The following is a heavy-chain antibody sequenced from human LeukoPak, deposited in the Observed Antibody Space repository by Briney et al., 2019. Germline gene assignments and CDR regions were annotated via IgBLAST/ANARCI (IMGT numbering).Heavy chain of an antibody. Sequence: AGRSLRLSCAASGFSFSSFGMHWVRQAPGKGLEWVAVMWYDGTNKNYADSVKGRVSISRDNSKNTLYLQMNLRADDTAVYYCARGEYTSSLDCWGQGTLVTVSS. CDR3: ARGEYTSSLDC. V-gene: IGHV3-33*01. J-gene: IGHJ4*02. CDR2: MWYDGTNK. D-gene: IGHD6-13*01. CDR1: GFSFSSFG.